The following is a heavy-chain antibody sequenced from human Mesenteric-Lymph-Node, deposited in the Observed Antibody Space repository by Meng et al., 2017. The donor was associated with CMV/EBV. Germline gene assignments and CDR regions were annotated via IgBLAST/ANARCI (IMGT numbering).Heavy chain of an antibody. J-gene: IGHJ4*02. D-gene: IGHD3-22*01. Sequence: ASVKVSCKASGYTFTSYAMHWVRQAPGQRLEWMGWSNAGNGNTKYSQEFQGRVTITRDTSASTAYMELSSLRSEDMAVYYCATRKGGGYYDSSGYYFDYWGQGTLVTVSS. CDR1: GYTFTSYA. CDR3: ATRKGGGYYDSSGYYFDY. V-gene: IGHV1-3*02. CDR2: SNAGNGNT.